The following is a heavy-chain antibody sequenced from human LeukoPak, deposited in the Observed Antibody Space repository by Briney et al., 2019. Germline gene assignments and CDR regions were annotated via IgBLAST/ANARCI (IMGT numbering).Heavy chain of an antibody. CDR1: GFTFSSYA. D-gene: IGHD6-13*01. V-gene: IGHV3-23*01. Sequence: GGSLRLSCAASGFTFSSYAMSWVRQAPGKRLEWVSGISDSGGRTYYADSVKGRFTISRDNSKNTVYLQMNSLRAEDTAAYYCAEDNSRWLRNWFDAWGQGTLVTVSS. CDR3: AEDNSRWLRNWFDA. CDR2: ISDSGGRT. J-gene: IGHJ5*02.